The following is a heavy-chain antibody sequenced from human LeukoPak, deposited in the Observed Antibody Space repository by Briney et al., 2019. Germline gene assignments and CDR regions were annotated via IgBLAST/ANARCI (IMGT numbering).Heavy chain of an antibody. D-gene: IGHD3-16*01. CDR1: GFSLSTSGMC. CDR3: ARTHIYYDYLWGSSQAYFDY. CDR2: IDWDDDK. Sequence: SGPTLVNPTQTLTLTCTFSGFSLSTSGMCVSWIRQPPGKALEWLARIDWDDDKYYSTSLKTRLTISKDTSKNQVVLTMTNMDPVDTATYYCARTHIYYDYLWGSSQAYFDYWGQGTLVTVSS. J-gene: IGHJ4*02. V-gene: IGHV2-70*11.